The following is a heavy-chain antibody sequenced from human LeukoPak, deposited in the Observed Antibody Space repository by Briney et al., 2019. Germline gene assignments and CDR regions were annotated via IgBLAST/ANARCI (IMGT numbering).Heavy chain of an antibody. CDR3: ARAFYCSNGVCSSLGDH. D-gene: IGHD2-8*01. J-gene: IGHJ4*02. CDR2: ISGSGGTT. CDR1: GLTFSVYG. Sequence: PGGSLRLSCAASGLTFSVYGMSWVRQAPGKGLEWVSAISGSGGTTFYADSVKGRFTISRDNSKNTLYLQMNSLRAEDTATYYCARAFYCSNGVCSSLGDHWGQGTLVTVSS. V-gene: IGHV3-23*01.